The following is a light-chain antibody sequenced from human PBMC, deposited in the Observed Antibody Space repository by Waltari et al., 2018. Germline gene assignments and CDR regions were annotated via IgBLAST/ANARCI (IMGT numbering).Light chain of an antibody. CDR3: QQSYSTLPLT. J-gene: IGKJ4*01. Sequence: DIQMTQSPSSLSASVGDRVTITCRAGQSISSYLNWYQQNPGKAPKLLIYAASSLQSGVPSRFSGSGSGTDFTLTISSLQPEDFATYYCQQSYSTLPLTFGGGTKVEIK. CDR1: QSISSY. V-gene: IGKV1-39*01. CDR2: AAS.